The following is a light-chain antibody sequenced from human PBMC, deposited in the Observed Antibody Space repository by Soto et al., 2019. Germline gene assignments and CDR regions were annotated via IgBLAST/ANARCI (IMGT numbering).Light chain of an antibody. CDR1: KSVSNNY. J-gene: IGKJ1*01. V-gene: IGKV3-20*01. CDR2: GAS. CDR3: QQYGSSPRT. Sequence: EILLTQSPGTLSLSPGERAALSCRASKSVSNNYLACYQQKPCQAPRLIIYGASNRATGIPERFSGSGSGTDFTLTISRMQHEDFAVYYCQQYGSSPRTFGQGTKVDIK.